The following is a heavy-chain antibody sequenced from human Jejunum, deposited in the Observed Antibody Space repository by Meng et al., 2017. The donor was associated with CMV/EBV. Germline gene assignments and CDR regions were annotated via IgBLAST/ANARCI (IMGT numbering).Heavy chain of an antibody. J-gene: IGHJ4*02. V-gene: IGHV1-18*01. CDR1: GYPFYSYG. CDR2: ISTYNDNP. CDR3: ARDLWPHIVVVTAPSEF. D-gene: IGHD2-21*02. Sequence: QVQLVRSGAEVKKPGASVKVSCKASGYPFYSYGFTWVRQAPGQGLEWLGWISTYNDNPKYAQKVQGRVTMTADTSTSTAYMELRSLTSDDTAVYYCARDLWPHIVVVTAPSEFWGQGTLVTVSS.